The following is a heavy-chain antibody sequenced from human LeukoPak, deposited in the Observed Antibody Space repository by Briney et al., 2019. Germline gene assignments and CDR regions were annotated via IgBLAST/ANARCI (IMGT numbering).Heavy chain of an antibody. D-gene: IGHD7-27*01. CDR2: MSPNSGNT. V-gene: IGHV1-8*01. J-gene: IGHJ4*02. Sequence: ASVKVSCKTSGYTFTNYDINWVRQATGQGLEWMGWMSPNSGNTVYAQKFQGRVTMTRDTSINTAYMELSSLRSEDTAVYFCASNPPRTGDFNYWGQGALVTVSS. CDR1: GYTFTNYD. CDR3: ASNPPRTGDFNY.